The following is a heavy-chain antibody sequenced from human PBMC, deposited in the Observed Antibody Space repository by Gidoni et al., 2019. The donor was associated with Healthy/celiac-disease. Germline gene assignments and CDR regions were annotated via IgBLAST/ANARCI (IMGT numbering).Heavy chain of an antibody. Sequence: EVQLVESGGGLVQPGGSLRLFCAASGFTFSSYWMSWVLQAPGKGLEWVANIKQDGSEKYYVDSVKGRFTISRDNAKNSLYLQMNSLRAEDTAVYYCARGGPGRGYYYGMDVWGQGTTVTVSS. CDR1: GFTFSSYW. V-gene: IGHV3-7*01. CDR2: IKQDGSEK. J-gene: IGHJ6*02. D-gene: IGHD3-10*01. CDR3: ARGGPGRGYYYGMDV.